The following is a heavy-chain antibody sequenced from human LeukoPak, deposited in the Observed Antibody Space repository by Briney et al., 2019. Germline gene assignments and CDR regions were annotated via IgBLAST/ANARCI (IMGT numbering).Heavy chain of an antibody. CDR2: ISYDGSNK. CDR3: AKDSPVYYGSGSYLDY. V-gene: IGHV3-30*18. Sequence: GRSLRLSCAASGFTFSSYGMHWVRQAPGKGLEWVAVISYDGSNKYYADSAKGRFTISRDNSKNTLYLQMNSLRAEDTAVYYCAKDSPVYYGSGSYLDYWGQGTLVTVSS. J-gene: IGHJ4*02. D-gene: IGHD3-10*01. CDR1: GFTFSSYG.